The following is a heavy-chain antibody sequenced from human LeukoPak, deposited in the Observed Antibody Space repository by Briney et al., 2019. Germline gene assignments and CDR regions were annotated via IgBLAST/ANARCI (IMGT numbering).Heavy chain of an antibody. V-gene: IGHV4-4*07. Sequence: SETLSLTCTVSGGSFNTYYWSWIRQPAGKGLEWIGHIYISGSTNYNSSLKSRVTMSVDTAKNQFSLKLSSVTAADTAMYYCARASYYCGSGSYFDLWGQGTMVTVSS. J-gene: IGHJ4*02. CDR3: ARASYYCGSGSYFDL. CDR1: GGSFNTYY. D-gene: IGHD3-10*01. CDR2: IYISGST.